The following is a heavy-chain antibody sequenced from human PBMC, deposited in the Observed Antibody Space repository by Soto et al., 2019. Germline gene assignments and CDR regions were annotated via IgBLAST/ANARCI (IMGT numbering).Heavy chain of an antibody. Sequence: QVQLQESGPGLVKPSQTLSLTCTVSGGSISNGDFFWNWIRRPPGKGLEWIGYMYYSGTTSYNPYLKRRFRLSIATSNMQLSLDQPSVTAADTAVYYSARRSYYGPRGFSGFYSWGQGTLVSVSS. CDR3: ARRSYYGPRGFSGFYS. CDR2: MYYSGTT. V-gene: IGHV4-30-4*01. CDR1: GGSISNGDFF. D-gene: IGHD3-10*01. J-gene: IGHJ4*02.